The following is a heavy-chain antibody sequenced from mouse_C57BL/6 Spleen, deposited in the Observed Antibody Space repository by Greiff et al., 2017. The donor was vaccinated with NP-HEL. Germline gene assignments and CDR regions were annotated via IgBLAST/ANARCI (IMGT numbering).Heavy chain of an antibody. Sequence: EVQLQQSGPELVKPGASVKISCKASGYSFTGDYMNWVKQSPEKSLAWIGELNPSTGGTTYSQKFKAKATLTVDKSSSTAYMQLKSLTSEDSAFYDCARSGQLRGAMDYWGQGTSVTVSS. CDR2: LNPSTGGT. CDR1: GYSFTGDY. CDR3: ARSGQLRGAMDY. D-gene: IGHD3-2*02. J-gene: IGHJ4*01. V-gene: IGHV1-42*01.